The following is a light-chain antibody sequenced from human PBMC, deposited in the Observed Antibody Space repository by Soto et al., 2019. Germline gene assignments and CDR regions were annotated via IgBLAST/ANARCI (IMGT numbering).Light chain of an antibody. CDR2: WAS. J-gene: IGKJ1*01. Sequence: DVVMTQSPDSLAVSLGERATINCKSSQSILNSSNNKNYLAWYQQKPGQPPKLLIYWASTRESGVPDRFSGRGSGTDFTLTISSLQAEDVAVYYCQQYYGTPWTFGQGTKVEIK. CDR1: QSILNSSNNKNY. CDR3: QQYYGTPWT. V-gene: IGKV4-1*01.